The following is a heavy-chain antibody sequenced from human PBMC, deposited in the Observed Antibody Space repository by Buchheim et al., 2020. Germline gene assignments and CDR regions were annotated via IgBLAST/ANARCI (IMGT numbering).Heavy chain of an antibody. Sequence: QMQLQESGPGLVKPLQTLSLTCTVSGGSINRGGYYWSWIRQHSVRGLEWIGYIYYTGAPYYSTSLKSRVSISVDLYKNHFSLRVNSVTAADTAVYFCARDGYNNFGEYFAMDVWGQGT. CDR2: IYYTGAP. D-gene: IGHD4-11*01. CDR3: ARDGYNNFGEYFAMDV. V-gene: IGHV4-31*03. J-gene: IGHJ6*02. CDR1: GGSINRGGYY.